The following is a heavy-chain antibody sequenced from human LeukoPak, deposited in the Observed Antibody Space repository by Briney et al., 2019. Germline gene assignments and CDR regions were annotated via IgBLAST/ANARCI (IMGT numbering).Heavy chain of an antibody. Sequence: ASVKVSCKASGYTFTGYYMHWVRQAAGQGLEWMGWINPNSGGTNYAQKFQGRVTMTRDTSISTAYMELSRLRSDDTTVYYCAKVVGYSGYDFYDWFDPWGQGTLVTVSS. CDR2: INPNSGGT. J-gene: IGHJ5*02. CDR1: GYTFTGYY. CDR3: AKVVGYSGYDFYDWFDP. V-gene: IGHV1-2*02. D-gene: IGHD5-12*01.